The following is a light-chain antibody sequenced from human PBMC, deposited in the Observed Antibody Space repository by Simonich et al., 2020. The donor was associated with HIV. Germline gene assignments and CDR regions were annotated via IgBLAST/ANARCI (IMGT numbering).Light chain of an antibody. CDR1: QGIASY. V-gene: IGKV1-9*01. Sequence: DIQLTQSPSFLSASVGDRVTITCRASQGIASYLAWYQQKPGKAPKHLIYRASTLQSGVPSRFSGSGSGTEFTPTISSLQPEDFATYYCPHLNSFLPLTFGGGTKVEIK. J-gene: IGKJ4*01. CDR2: RAS. CDR3: PHLNSFLPLT.